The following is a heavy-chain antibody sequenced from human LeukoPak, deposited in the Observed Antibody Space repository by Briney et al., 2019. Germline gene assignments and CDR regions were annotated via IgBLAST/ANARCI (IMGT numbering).Heavy chain of an antibody. V-gene: IGHV3-9*01. D-gene: IGHD6-13*01. CDR2: ISWNSGSI. J-gene: IGHJ4*02. CDR3: AKDPRAIAAAGPFDY. Sequence: PGRSLRLSCAASGFTFDDYAMHWVRQAPGKGLEWVSGISWNSGSIGYADSVKGRFTISRDNAKNSLYLQMNSLRAEDTALYYCAKDPRAIAAAGPFDYWGQGTLVTVSS. CDR1: GFTFDDYA.